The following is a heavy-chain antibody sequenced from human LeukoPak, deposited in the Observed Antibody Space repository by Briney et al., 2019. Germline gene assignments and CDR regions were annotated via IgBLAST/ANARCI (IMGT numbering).Heavy chain of an antibody. V-gene: IGHV3-21*01. D-gene: IGHD3-16*01. CDR2: ISYLSSHV. CDR1: GFTFSDYD. CDR3: GRAFPPLRTSSAGDL. J-gene: IGHJ4*02. Sequence: GSLRLSCSASGFTFSDYDMNWVRQAPGKGLEWVSSISYLSSHVYYGDSVRGRFSISRDNAKNSLYLQMNSLGAEDTAIYYCGRAFPPLRTSSAGDLWGQGIVVTVSS.